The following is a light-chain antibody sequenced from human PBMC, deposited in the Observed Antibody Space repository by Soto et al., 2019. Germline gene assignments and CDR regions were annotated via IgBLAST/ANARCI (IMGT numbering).Light chain of an antibody. J-gene: IGKJ5*01. CDR2: AAS. V-gene: IGKV1-9*01. Sequence: IQLTPSPSLPFPSIGENGPITFRASQVISTSLAWYQVKPGKAPKLLIYAASTLESGVPSRFSATVSGTEFSLTITSLQPEDFATYYCQQLFDSPITFGQGTRLEIK. CDR1: QVISTS. CDR3: QQLFDSPIT.